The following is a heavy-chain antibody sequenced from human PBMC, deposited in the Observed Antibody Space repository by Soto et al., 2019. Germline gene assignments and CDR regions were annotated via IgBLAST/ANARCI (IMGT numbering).Heavy chain of an antibody. CDR3: ARDFSGFYYYDY. CDR1: GGSFSGYY. V-gene: IGHV4-59*01. Sequence: PSETLSLTCAVYGGSFSGYYWNWIRQSPGKGLEWIGNIYHSGSTNYNPSLKSRVTISVDTSKSQFSLKLSSVTAADTAVYYCARDFSGFYYYDYWCHGILVTVSS. D-gene: IGHD3-22*01. J-gene: IGHJ4*01. CDR2: IYHSGST.